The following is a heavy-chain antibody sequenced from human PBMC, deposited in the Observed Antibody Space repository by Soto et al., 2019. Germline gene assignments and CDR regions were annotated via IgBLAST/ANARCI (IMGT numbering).Heavy chain of an antibody. CDR3: GRDKNGKNRYYYFDY. J-gene: IGHJ4*02. CDR1: GYSFTSYY. V-gene: IGHV1-46*01. Sequence: ASVKVSCKASGYSFTSYYMHWLRQAPGQGLEWMGIINPSGGSTTYAQKFQGRVTMTRDTSTSTVYMELSSLRSEDTAVYYCGRDKNGKNRYYYFDYWGQGTRVTVSS. D-gene: IGHD3-10*01. CDR2: INPSGGST.